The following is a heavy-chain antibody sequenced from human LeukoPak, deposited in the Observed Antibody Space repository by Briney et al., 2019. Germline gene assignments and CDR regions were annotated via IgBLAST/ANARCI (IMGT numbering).Heavy chain of an antibody. CDR3: ATGHSYGYDY. CDR1: GFTFSNYW. CDR2: IDKDGSEK. J-gene: IGHJ4*02. Sequence: GGSLRLSCTVSGFTFSNYWMRWVRQAPGKGLEWVASIDKDGSEKRYVDSAKGRFTISRDNAKNTLYLQMNSLRADDSGVYYCATGHSYGYDYWGQGVLVTVSS. V-gene: IGHV3-7*01. D-gene: IGHD5-18*01.